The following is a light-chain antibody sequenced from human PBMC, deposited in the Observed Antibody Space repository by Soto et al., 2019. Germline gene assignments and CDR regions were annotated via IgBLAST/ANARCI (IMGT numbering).Light chain of an antibody. J-gene: IGKJ2*01. CDR1: QSVSSSY. CDR2: GAS. CDR3: QQYYMSPYT. Sequence: EIVLTQSPGTLSLSPGERATLSCRASQSVSSSYLGWYQQKPGQAPRLLIYGASSRATGIPDRFSGSGSGTDFTLTISRLEPEDFAVYSCQQYYMSPYTFGQGTKLEIK. V-gene: IGKV3-20*01.